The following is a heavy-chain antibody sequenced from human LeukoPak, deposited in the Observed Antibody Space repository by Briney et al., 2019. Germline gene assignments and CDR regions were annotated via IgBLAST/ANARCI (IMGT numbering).Heavy chain of an antibody. CDR2: INHSGST. V-gene: IGHV4-34*01. CDR1: GGSFSGYY. D-gene: IGHD6-6*01. CDR3: ATARGRTRYYFDY. J-gene: IGHJ4*02. Sequence: NPSETLSLTCAVYGGSFSGYYWSWIRQPPGKGLEWIGEINHSGSTNYNPSLKSRVTISVDTSKNQFSLKLSSVTAADTAVYYCATARGRTRYYFDYWGQGTLVTVSS.